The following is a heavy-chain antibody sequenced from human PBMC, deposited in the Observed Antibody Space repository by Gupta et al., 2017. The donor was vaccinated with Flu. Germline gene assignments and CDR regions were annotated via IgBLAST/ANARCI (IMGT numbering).Heavy chain of an antibody. Sequence: QVQLVQSGAGVRKPRASVKVPCKASGYTFTAYHLHWVRQAPGQGLEWMGWINPYTGGTLYSQKFQGRVTMTTDTSISTGYMDLGGLKADDTAVYYCARGEGHEIRDWLDTWGQGTLVTVSS. CDR1: GYTFTAYH. CDR3: ARGEGHEIRDWLDT. CDR2: INPYTGGT. D-gene: IGHD1-26*01. V-gene: IGHV1-2*02. J-gene: IGHJ5*02.